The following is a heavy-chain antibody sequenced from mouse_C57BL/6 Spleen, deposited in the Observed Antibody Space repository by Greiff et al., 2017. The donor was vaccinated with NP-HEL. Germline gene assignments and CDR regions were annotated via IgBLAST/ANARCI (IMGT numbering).Heavy chain of an antibody. V-gene: IGHV1-22*01. CDR2: INPNNGGT. Sequence: EVQLQQSGPELVKPGASVKMSCKASGYTFTDYNMHWVKQSHGKSLEWIGYINPNNGGTSYNQKFKGKATLTVNKSSSTAYMELRSLTSEDSAVYYCARFYDYDGGFDYWGQGTTLTVSS. D-gene: IGHD2-4*01. CDR1: GYTFTDYN. CDR3: ARFYDYDGGFDY. J-gene: IGHJ2*01.